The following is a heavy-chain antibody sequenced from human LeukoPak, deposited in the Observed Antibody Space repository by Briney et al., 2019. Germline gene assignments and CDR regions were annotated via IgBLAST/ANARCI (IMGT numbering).Heavy chain of an antibody. V-gene: IGHV1-8*01. CDR1: GYTFTSYD. J-gene: IGHJ6*03. D-gene: IGHD6-19*01. CDR2: MNPNSGNT. Sequence: ASVKVSCKASGYTFTSYDINWVRQATGQGLEWMGWMNPNSGNTGYAQKFQGRVTMTRNTSISTAYMELSSLRSEDTAVYYCARVGRVAGRSRLAPYYYYYYMDVWGKGTTVTISS. CDR3: ARVGRVAGRSRLAPYYYYYYMDV.